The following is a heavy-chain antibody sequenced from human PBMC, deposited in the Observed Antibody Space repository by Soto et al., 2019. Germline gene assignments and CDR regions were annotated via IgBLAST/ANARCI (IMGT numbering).Heavy chain of an antibody. J-gene: IGHJ4*02. Sequence: VGFLRLSCAASGFTFSSYGRSWVRQAPGKGLEWVSTISGSGGSTYNADSVKGRFTISRDNSKNTLYLQMSSLRAEDTAVYYCAKGGPSYYDFWSGYHTDYWGQGTLVTVS. V-gene: IGHV3-23*01. CDR1: GFTFSSYG. CDR3: AKGGPSYYDFWSGYHTDY. D-gene: IGHD3-3*01. CDR2: ISGSGGST.